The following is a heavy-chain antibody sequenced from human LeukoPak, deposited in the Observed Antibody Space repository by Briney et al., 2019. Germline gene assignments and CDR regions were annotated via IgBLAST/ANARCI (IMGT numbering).Heavy chain of an antibody. CDR3: ARRDIVATISYFDY. Sequence: SETLSLTCTVSGGSISSSSYYWGWIRQPPGKGLEWIESIYYSGSTYYNPSLKSRVTISVDTSKNQFSLKLSSVTAADTAVYYCARRDIVATISYFDYWGQGTLVTVSS. CDR2: IYYSGST. D-gene: IGHD5-12*01. J-gene: IGHJ4*02. V-gene: IGHV4-39*01. CDR1: GGSISSSSYY.